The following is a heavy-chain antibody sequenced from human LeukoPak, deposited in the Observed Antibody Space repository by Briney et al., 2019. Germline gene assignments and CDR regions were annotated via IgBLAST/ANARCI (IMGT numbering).Heavy chain of an antibody. CDR1: GFPFSDYS. J-gene: IGHJ4*02. Sequence: PGGSLRLSCAASGFPFSDYSMNWVRQAPGKGLEWISCVGIDSGNTYYADSVKGRFTISADKAKNSLVLQMNSLRVEDTAVYYCARDYKYAFDNWGQGTLVTVSS. CDR2: VGIDSGNT. CDR3: ARDYKYAFDN. V-gene: IGHV3-48*01. D-gene: IGHD5-24*01.